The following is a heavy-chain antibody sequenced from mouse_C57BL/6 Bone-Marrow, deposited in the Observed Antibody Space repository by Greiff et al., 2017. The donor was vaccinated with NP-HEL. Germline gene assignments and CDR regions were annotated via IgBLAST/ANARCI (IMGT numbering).Heavy chain of an antibody. CDR1: GYTFTSYG. CDR3: AREDLKGSFDD. CDR2: IYPRSGNT. Sequence: QVQLKQSGAELARPGASVKLSCKASGYTFTSYGISWVKQRTGQGLEWIGEIYPRSGNTYYNEKFKGKATLTADKSSSTAYRELRSLTSEDSAVYFCAREDLKGSFDDWGQGTTLTVSS. V-gene: IGHV1-81*01. J-gene: IGHJ2*01.